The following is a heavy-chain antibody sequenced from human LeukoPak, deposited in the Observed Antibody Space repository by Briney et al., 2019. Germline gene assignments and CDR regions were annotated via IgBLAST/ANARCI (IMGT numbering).Heavy chain of an antibody. V-gene: IGHV4-59*08. CDR3: ARLDSSGYAYFDS. D-gene: IGHD3-22*01. CDR2: IHYSGST. J-gene: IGHJ4*02. CDR1: GGSISGYY. Sequence: PSETLSLTCTVSGGSISGYYWIWMRQPPGKGLEYIAYIHYSGSTDYNPSLKSRVIISLDMSKNQFSLKLSSVTAADTAVYYCARLDSSGYAYFDSWGQGTPVTVSS.